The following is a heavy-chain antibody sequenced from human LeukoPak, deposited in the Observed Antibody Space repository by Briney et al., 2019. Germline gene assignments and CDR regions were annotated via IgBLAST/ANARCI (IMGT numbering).Heavy chain of an antibody. Sequence: ASVKVSCKASGYTFTSYAMNWVRQAPGQGLEWMGWINPNSGVTNYAQKFQGRVIMTRDTSITTVYMELSGLRSDDTAIYYCARGDYYGSPKTVAAWGQGTLVTVSS. CDR2: INPNSGVT. D-gene: IGHD3-10*01. J-gene: IGHJ5*02. CDR3: ARGDYYGSPKTVAA. V-gene: IGHV1-2*02. CDR1: GYTFTSYA.